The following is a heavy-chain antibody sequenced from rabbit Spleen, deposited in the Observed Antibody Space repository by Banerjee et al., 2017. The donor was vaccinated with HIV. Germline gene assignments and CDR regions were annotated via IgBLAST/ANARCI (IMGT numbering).Heavy chain of an antibody. D-gene: IGHD1-1*01. Sequence: QSLEESGGDLVKPGASLTLTCKASGFDFSSNGMCWVRQAPGKGLEWIGYIDPVFGSTDYASWAKGRFTISKTSSTTVTLQMTSLTAADTATYFCARDLVSVIGWNFNLWGPGTLVTVS. CDR1: GFDFSSNG. CDR2: IDPVFGST. V-gene: IGHV1S40*01. J-gene: IGHJ4*01. CDR3: ARDLVSVIGWNFNL.